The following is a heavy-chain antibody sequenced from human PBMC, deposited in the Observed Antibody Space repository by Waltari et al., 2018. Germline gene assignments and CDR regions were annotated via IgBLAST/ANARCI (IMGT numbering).Heavy chain of an antibody. D-gene: IGHD2-15*01. J-gene: IGHJ4*01. CDR3: ARLSGGIHPFFDC. Sequence: EVQLVQSGAEVKKPGESLKISCKGSGYSFTSYWIGWVRQMPGKCLEWIGFISPGYSDTRYSPYFQGQVTISADKSISTACLQRSSLKASDTAMYYCARLSGGIHPFFDCWGQGTLVTVSS. CDR1: GYSFTSYW. V-gene: IGHV5-51*01. CDR2: ISPGYSDT.